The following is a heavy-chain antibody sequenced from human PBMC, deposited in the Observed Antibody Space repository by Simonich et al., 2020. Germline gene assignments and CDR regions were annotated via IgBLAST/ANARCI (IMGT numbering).Heavy chain of an antibody. CDR2: INPNRGGT. V-gene: IGHV1-2*02. CDR3: ARDRAARYYYYYYMDV. CDR1: GYTFTGYY. D-gene: IGHD6-6*01. J-gene: IGHJ6*03. Sequence: QVQLVQSGAEVKKPGASVKVSCKASGYTFTGYYMHGVRQAPGQGLEWMGWINPNRGGTNSAQQFQGRVTMTRDTSSSTAYMGLSRRRSDDTAVYYCARDRAARYYYYYYMDVWGKGTTVTVSS.